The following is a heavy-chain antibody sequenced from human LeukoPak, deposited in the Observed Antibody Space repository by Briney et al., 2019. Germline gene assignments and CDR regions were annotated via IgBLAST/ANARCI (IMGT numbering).Heavy chain of an antibody. Sequence: ASVKVSCKASGYTFSGYYMHWLRQAPGQGLDGMGWINPNGGVTNYAQKFQGRVTMTRDASISTAYMELSRLRSDDTAVYYCARDGGDGYNFYYWGQGTLVTVSS. CDR1: GYTFSGYY. D-gene: IGHD5-24*01. J-gene: IGHJ4*02. CDR3: ARDGGDGYNFYY. CDR2: INPNGGVT. V-gene: IGHV1-2*02.